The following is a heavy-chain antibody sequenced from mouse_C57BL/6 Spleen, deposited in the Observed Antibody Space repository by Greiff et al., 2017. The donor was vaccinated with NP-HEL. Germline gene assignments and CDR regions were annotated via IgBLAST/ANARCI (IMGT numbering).Heavy chain of an antibody. CDR3: ARSVANWDVYFDV. V-gene: IGHV1-82*01. J-gene: IGHJ1*03. Sequence: QVQLQQSGPELVKPGASVKISCKASGYAFSSSWMNWVKQRPGKGLEWIGRIYPGDGDTNYNGKFKGKATLTADKSSSTAYMQLSSLTSEDSAVYFCARSVANWDVYFDVWGTGTTVTVSS. D-gene: IGHD4-1*01. CDR2: IYPGDGDT. CDR1: GYAFSSSW.